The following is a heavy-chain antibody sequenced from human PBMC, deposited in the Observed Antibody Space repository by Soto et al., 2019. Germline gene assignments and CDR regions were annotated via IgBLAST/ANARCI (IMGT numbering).Heavy chain of an antibody. CDR2: IYYSGSA. CDR3: ARTRTDYQDY. J-gene: IGHJ4*02. Sequence: PWETLSLTCAVSGASISSFYWSWIRQPPGKGLERIGYIYYSGSATYNTSLKSRVTISVDTSKNQFSLRLSSVTAADTAVYYCARTRTDYQDYWGQGTLVTVSS. CDR1: GASISSFY. V-gene: IGHV4-59*01. D-gene: IGHD4-17*01.